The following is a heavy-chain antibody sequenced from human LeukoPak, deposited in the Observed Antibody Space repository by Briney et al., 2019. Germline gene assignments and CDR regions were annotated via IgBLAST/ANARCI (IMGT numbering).Heavy chain of an antibody. D-gene: IGHD3-16*01. CDR1: GGSLTSGTYH. Sequence: SETLSLTCSVSGGSLTSGTYHWGWIRQPPGKGLEWIGSVYFDGGTHYKPSLQSRVTISVDTSKNQFSLRLSSVTAADTALYYCARDHYYDGRGRFDPWGQGTLVTVSS. CDR2: VYFDGGT. J-gene: IGHJ5*02. V-gene: IGHV4-39*07. CDR3: ARDHYYDGRGRFDP.